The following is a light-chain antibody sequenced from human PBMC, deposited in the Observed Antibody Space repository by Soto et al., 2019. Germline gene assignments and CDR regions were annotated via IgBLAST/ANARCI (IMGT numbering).Light chain of an antibody. Sequence: EVLLKQSPATLSVSPGERATLSCRASQSVGSDLAWYQQKPGQPPRLLIYDVSTRATGIPARFGGSGSGTAFTLPTSSLQPEDFAVYYCQQYNKWPPLTLGEGTRLEIK. J-gene: IGKJ5*01. CDR1: QSVGSD. CDR3: QQYNKWPPLT. CDR2: DVS. V-gene: IGKV3-15*01.